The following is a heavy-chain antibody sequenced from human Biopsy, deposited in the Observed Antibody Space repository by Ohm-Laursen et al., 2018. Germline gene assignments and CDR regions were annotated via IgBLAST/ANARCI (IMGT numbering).Heavy chain of an antibody. CDR3: ASVVLGPTNDAFDL. D-gene: IGHD3-22*01. CDR2: IYPGGST. J-gene: IGHJ3*01. CDR1: GGDINNYY. Sequence: SETLSLTCNVSGGDINNYYWSWIRQPAGKGLEWIGRIYPGGSTNYNPSPKSRVTMSVDTSKKQLPLRLRSVTAADTAMYYCASVVLGPTNDAFDLWGQGTMVVVSS. V-gene: IGHV4-4*07.